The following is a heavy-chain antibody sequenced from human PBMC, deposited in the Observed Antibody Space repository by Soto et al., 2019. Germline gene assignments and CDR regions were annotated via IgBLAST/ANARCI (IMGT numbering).Heavy chain of an antibody. Sequence: QITLKESGPTLVKPTQTLTLTCTFSGFSLSTSGVGVGWIRQPPGKALAWLALIYWNDDKRYSPSLKRRLTITKDTSKSPVVLTMTNMDPVDTATYYGAHCSYSSSSGSFAYWGQGTLFTVST. V-gene: IGHV2-5*01. CDR3: AHCSYSSSSGSFAY. CDR1: GFSLSTSGVG. J-gene: IGHJ4*02. D-gene: IGHD6-6*01. CDR2: IYWNDDK.